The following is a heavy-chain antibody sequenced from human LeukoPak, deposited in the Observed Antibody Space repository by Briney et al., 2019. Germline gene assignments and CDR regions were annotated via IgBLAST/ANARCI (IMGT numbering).Heavy chain of an antibody. V-gene: IGHV4-30-2*01. CDR3: ARSDSSGPLIPLFDY. Sequence: SETLSLTCAVSGGSISSGGYSWSWIRQPPGKGLEWIGYIYHSGSTYYNPSLKSRVTISVDTSKNQFSLKLHSVTAADTAVYYCARSDSSGPLIPLFDYWGQGTLVTVSS. D-gene: IGHD6-19*01. CDR2: IYHSGST. J-gene: IGHJ4*02. CDR1: GGSISSGGYS.